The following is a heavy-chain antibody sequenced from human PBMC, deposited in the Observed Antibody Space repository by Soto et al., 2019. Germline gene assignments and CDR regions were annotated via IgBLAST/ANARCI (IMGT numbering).Heavy chain of an antibody. Sequence: EVQLVESGGGLVQPGGSLRLSYAASGFTFSDHYMDWVRQAPGKGLEWVGRTRNKANSYTTEYAASVKGRFTISRDDSKNSLYLQMNSLKTEDTAVYYCARERWGYGYRAGLLDLWGRGTLVTVSS. J-gene: IGHJ2*01. CDR1: GFTFSDHY. CDR3: ARERWGYGYRAGLLDL. V-gene: IGHV3-72*01. D-gene: IGHD5-18*01. CDR2: TRNKANSYTT.